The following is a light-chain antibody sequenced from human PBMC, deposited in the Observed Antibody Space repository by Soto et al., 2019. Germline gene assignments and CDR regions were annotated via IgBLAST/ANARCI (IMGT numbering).Light chain of an antibody. CDR3: AAWDDSLNGFWV. Sequence: QPVLTQPPSASGTPGQRVTISCSGSSSNIGRDTVNWYQQLPGMAPKLLIYSNDQRPSGVPDRFSGSKSGTSASLAISGLQSEDEADYYCAAWDDSLNGFWVFGGGTKLTVL. CDR1: SSNIGRDT. CDR2: SND. J-gene: IGLJ3*02. V-gene: IGLV1-44*01.